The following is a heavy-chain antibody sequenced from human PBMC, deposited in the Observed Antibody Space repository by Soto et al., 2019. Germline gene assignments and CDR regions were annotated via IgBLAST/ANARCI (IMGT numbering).Heavy chain of an antibody. V-gene: IGHV1-3*01. CDR1: GYTYTSYA. CDR2: INAGNGNT. Sequence: GASVKVSCKASGYTYTSYAMHWVRQAPGQRLEWMGWINAGNGNTKYSQKFQGRVTITRDTSASTAYMELTSLRSEDTAVYYRARSSGYYYVDYWGQGTLVTVSS. J-gene: IGHJ4*02. D-gene: IGHD3-22*01. CDR3: ARSSGYYYVDY.